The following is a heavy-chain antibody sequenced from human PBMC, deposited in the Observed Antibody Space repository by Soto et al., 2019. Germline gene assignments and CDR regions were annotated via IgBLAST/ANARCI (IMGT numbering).Heavy chain of an antibody. D-gene: IGHD1-26*01. J-gene: IGHJ4*02. CDR3: ARLARELLLDY. V-gene: IGHV4-39*01. Sequence: SETLSLTCTVSGGSISSSSYYWGWIRQPPGKGLEWIGSIYYSGSTYYNPSLKSRVTISVDTSKNQFSLKLSSVTAADTAVYYCARLARELLLDYWGQGTLVTVSS. CDR2: IYYSGST. CDR1: GGSISSSSYY.